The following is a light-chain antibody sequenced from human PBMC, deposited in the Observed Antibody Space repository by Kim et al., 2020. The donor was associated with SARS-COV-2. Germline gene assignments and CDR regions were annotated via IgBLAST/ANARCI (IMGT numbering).Light chain of an antibody. CDR2: KDS. Sequence: SVSPGQTARITCSGDVLAKKYARWFQQKPGQAPVLVIYKDSERPSGIPGRFSGSSSGTTVTLTISGAQVEDDADYYCYSAADNARVFGGGTQLTVL. CDR1: VLAKKY. J-gene: IGLJ3*02. V-gene: IGLV3-27*01. CDR3: YSAADNARV.